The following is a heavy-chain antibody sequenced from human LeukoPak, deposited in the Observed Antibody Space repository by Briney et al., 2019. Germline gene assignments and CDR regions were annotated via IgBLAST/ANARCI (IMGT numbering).Heavy chain of an antibody. J-gene: IGHJ4*02. D-gene: IGHD6-19*01. Sequence: KPSETLSLTCAVYGGSFSGYYWSWIRQPPGKGLEWIGEINHSGSTNYNPSLKSRVTISVDTSKNQFSLKLSSVTAADTAVYYCASHSQWLVWYYFDYWGQGTLVTVSS. CDR2: INHSGST. V-gene: IGHV4-34*01. CDR1: GGSFSGYY. CDR3: ASHSQWLVWYYFDY.